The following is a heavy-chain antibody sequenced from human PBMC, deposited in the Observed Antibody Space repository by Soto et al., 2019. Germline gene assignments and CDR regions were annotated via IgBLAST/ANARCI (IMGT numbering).Heavy chain of an antibody. D-gene: IGHD6-6*01. J-gene: IGHJ4*02. CDR1: GFTFSSYA. Sequence: GGSLRLSCAASGFTFSSYAMSWVRQAPGKGLEWVSAISGSGGSTYYADSVKGRFTISRDNSKNTLYLQMNSLRAEDTAVYYCAKPPSIAARPASRPFDYWGQGTLVTVSS. V-gene: IGHV3-23*01. CDR2: ISGSGGST. CDR3: AKPPSIAARPASRPFDY.